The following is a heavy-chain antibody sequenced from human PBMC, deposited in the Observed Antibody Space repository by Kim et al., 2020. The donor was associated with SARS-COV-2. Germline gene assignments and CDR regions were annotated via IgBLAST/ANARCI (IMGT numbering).Heavy chain of an antibody. V-gene: IGHV4-59*13. J-gene: IGHJ5*02. CDR3: ARLDFNWFDP. CDR2: IHYSGNT. Sequence: SETLSLTCTVSGGSISSYYWNWIRQPPGKGLEWIGYIHYSGNTNYNPSLKSRVTISVDTSKNQFSLKVTSVTAADTAVYYCARLDFNWFDPWGQGTLVTV. D-gene: IGHD3-3*01. CDR1: GGSISSYY.